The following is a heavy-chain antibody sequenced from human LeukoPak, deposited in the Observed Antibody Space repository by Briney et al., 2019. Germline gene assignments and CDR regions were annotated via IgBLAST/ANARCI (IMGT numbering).Heavy chain of an antibody. CDR3: ARDSTAMVIDY. CDR1: GFTFSSYG. CDR2: IWYDGSNK. J-gene: IGHJ4*02. V-gene: IGHV3-33*01. Sequence: GGSLRLSCAASGFTFSSYGMHWVRQAPGKGLEWVAVIWYDGSNKYYADSVKGRFTISRDNSKNTLYLQMNSLRAEDTAVYYCARDSTAMVIDYWGQGTLVTVPS. D-gene: IGHD5-18*01.